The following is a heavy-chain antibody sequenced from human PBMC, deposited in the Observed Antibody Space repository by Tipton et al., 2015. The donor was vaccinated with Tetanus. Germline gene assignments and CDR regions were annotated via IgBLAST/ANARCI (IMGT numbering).Heavy chain of an antibody. V-gene: IGHV3-23*01. CDR2: VTGSGAST. CDR1: GFSFSNYA. CDR3: VKAGLDIVVEPVAIHFDY. Sequence: SLRLSCAASGFSFSNYAMSWVRQAPGKRLEWGSAVTGSGASTYYADSVKGRFTISRDNSKNTLFLQMNSLTAEDTAVYYCVKAGLDIVVEPVAIHFDYWRQGTLVTVSS. J-gene: IGHJ4*01. D-gene: IGHD2-2*01.